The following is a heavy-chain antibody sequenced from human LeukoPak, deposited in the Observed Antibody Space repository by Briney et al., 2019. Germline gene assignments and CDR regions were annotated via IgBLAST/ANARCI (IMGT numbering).Heavy chain of an antibody. J-gene: IGHJ4*02. V-gene: IGHV4-39*01. CDR1: GGSISSSSYY. CDR3: ARNGGIAAAGSPYYFDY. CDR2: IYYSGST. Sequence: SETLSLTCTVSGGSISSSSYYWGWIRQPPGKGLEWIVSIYYSGSTYYNPSLKSRVTISVDTSKNQFSLKLSSVTAADTAVYYCARNGGIAAAGSPYYFDYWGQGTLVTVSS. D-gene: IGHD6-13*01.